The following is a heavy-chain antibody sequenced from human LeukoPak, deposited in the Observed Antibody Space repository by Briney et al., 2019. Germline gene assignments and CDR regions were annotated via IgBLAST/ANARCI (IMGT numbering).Heavy chain of an antibody. CDR2: VIPILGTP. J-gene: IGHJ4*02. CDR3: ARGPYSTTGSYSHYPFDY. Sequence: ASVKVSCKASGGTFTNNAGSWVRQAPGQGLEWMGGVIPILGTPNYAQKFQSRLTITTDETTSTAYMELSSLRSEDTAAYYCARGPYSTTGSYSHYPFDYWGQGTLVTVSS. V-gene: IGHV1-69*05. CDR1: GGTFTNNA. D-gene: IGHD3-10*01.